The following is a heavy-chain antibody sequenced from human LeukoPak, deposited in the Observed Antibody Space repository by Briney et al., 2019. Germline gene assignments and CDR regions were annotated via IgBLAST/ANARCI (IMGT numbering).Heavy chain of an antibody. V-gene: IGHV1-18*01. J-gene: IGHJ4*02. D-gene: IGHD5-24*01. CDR1: GYTFTSYG. Sequence: GASVKVSCKASGYTFTSYGISWVRQAPGQGLEWMGWISAYNGNTNYAQKLQGRVTMTTDTSTSTAYMELRSLRSDDTAVYYCARDQGDGYNYDHFDYWGQGVLVTVSS. CDR3: ARDQGDGYNYDHFDY. CDR2: ISAYNGNT.